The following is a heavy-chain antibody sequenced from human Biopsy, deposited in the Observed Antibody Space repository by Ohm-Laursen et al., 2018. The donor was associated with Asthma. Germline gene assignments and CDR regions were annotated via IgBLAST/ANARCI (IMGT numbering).Heavy chain of an antibody. CDR3: AKVRSDWVITESFDY. CDR1: GFKFDEFT. D-gene: IGHD3-22*01. Sequence: SLRLSCSASGFKFDEFTMHWVRQAPGKGLEWVSGISWNSATIGYADSVEGRFTISRDNAKNSVFLHMDSLRPEDTAFYYCAKVRSDWVITESFDYWGQGVLVTVSS. V-gene: IGHV3-9*01. J-gene: IGHJ4*02. CDR2: ISWNSATI.